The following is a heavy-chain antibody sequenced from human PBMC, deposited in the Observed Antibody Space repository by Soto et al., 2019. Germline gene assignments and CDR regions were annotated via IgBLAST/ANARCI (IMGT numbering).Heavy chain of an antibody. CDR1: GFTFSSFA. J-gene: IGHJ4*02. V-gene: IGHV3-30*04. CDR3: ARRHREVPALIGDYSDY. D-gene: IGHD2-2*01. Sequence: QVQLVESGGGVVQPGTSLTLSCAASGFTFSSFAMHWVRQPPGKGLEWVAVVSFDGNRQYFSDSVKGRFTISRDNSKNTVSLHMNSLRDDDSALYYCARRHREVPALIGDYSDYWGQGTLVTVSS. CDR2: VSFDGNRQ.